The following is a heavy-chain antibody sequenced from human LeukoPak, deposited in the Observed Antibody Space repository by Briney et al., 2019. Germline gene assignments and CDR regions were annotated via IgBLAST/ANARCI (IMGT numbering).Heavy chain of an antibody. V-gene: IGHV4-59*01. D-gene: IGHD3-10*01. CDR3: AREGGSGSYYGNWFDP. J-gene: IGHJ5*02. CDR1: GGSISSYY. CDR2: IYYSGST. Sequence: PSETLSLTCTVSGGSISSYYWSWIRQPPGKGLEWIEYIYYSGSTNYNPSLKSRVTISVDTSKNQFSLKLSSVTAADTAVYYCAREGGSGSYYGNWFDPWGQGTLVTVSS.